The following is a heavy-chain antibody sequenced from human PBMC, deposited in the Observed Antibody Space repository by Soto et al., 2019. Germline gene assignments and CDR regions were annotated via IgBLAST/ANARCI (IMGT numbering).Heavy chain of an antibody. Sequence: ASVKDSCKASGYTFTSYGISWVRQAPGQELEWMGWISAYNGNTNYEQKLQGRVTMTTDTTTSTTYKELMNLRSDDTAVYYCARVGDPSIAAAGTMAIDYWGQGTLVTVSS. CDR3: ARVGDPSIAAAGTMAIDY. V-gene: IGHV1-18*01. CDR1: GYTFTSYG. J-gene: IGHJ4*02. CDR2: ISAYNGNT. D-gene: IGHD6-13*01.